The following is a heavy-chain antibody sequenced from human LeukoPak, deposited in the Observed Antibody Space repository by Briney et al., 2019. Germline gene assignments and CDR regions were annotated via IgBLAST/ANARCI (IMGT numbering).Heavy chain of an antibody. CDR2: INHRGIT. CDR3: ARRSTSCLDY. V-gene: IGHV4-34*01. D-gene: IGHD2-2*01. CDR1: GGSFSDYY. Sequence: PSETLSLTCVVYGGSFSDYYWSWIRQPPGKGLEWIGEINHRGITNYNPSLTSRVTISVDTSKNQFSLNLTSLTAADTAVYYCARRSTSCLDYWGQGTLVTASS. J-gene: IGHJ4*02.